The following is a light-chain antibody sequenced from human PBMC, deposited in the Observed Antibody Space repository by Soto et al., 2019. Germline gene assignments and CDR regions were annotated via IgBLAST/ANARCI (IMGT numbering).Light chain of an antibody. CDR1: ESVRSW. V-gene: IGKV1-5*03. CDR2: KAS. J-gene: IGKJ1*01. CDR3: QQYNRYST. Sequence: DIQMTQSPSILSASVGDRVTITCRASESVRSWLAWYQQKPGKAPKLLINKASTLESGVPFRFSGSGSGTEFSLTINGLQPEDFATYYCQQYNRYSTFGQGTKVDIK.